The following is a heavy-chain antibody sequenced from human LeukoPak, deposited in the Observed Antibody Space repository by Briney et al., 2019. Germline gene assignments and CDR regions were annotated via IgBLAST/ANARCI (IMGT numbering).Heavy chain of an antibody. Sequence: SETLSLTCTVSGGSISSYYWSWIRQPPGKGLEWIGYIYYSGSTNYNPSLKSRVTISVDTSKNQFSLKLSSVTAADTAVYYCARLPLGATTPFIDYWGQGTLVTVSS. CDR2: IYYSGST. CDR1: GGSISSYY. D-gene: IGHD1-26*01. J-gene: IGHJ4*02. CDR3: ARLPLGATTPFIDY. V-gene: IGHV4-59*08.